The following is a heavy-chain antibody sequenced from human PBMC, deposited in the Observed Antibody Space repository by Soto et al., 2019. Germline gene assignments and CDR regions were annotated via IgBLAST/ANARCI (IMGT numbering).Heavy chain of an antibody. CDR1: GFTFRIYG. Sequence: QVQLVESGGGVVQPGRSLRLSCAASGFTFRIYGMHWVRQAPGKGLEWVAVISYDGSNKYYADSVKGRFTISRDNSKNTLYLQMNSLRAEDTAVYYCAKGIAAAVSDAFDIWGQGTMVTVSS. D-gene: IGHD6-13*01. V-gene: IGHV3-30*18. CDR3: AKGIAAAVSDAFDI. CDR2: ISYDGSNK. J-gene: IGHJ3*02.